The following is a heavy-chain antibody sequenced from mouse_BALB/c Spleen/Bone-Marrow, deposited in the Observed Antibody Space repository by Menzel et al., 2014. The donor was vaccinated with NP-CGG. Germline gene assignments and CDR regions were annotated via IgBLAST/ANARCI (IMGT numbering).Heavy chain of an antibody. CDR1: GFSLTSYG. J-gene: IGHJ4*01. V-gene: IGHV2-2*02. CDR2: IWSGGST. D-gene: IGHD2-3*01. CDR3: ARKGDGYAMDY. Sequence: QVQLQQSGPGLVQPSQSLSITCTVSGFSLTSYGVHWVRQSPGKGLEWLGVIWSGGSTVYNAAFISRLSISKDNSKSQVFFKMNSLQANDTAIYYCARKGDGYAMDYWGQGTSVTVSS.